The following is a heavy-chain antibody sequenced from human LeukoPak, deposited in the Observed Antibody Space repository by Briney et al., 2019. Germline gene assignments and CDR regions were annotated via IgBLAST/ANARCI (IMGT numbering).Heavy chain of an antibody. D-gene: IGHD6-13*01. CDR3: AREDSSSWVFDY. V-gene: IGHV3-23*01. CDR1: GFTFSNYA. CDR2: ISGSGGST. Sequence: GGSLRLSCAASGFTFSNYAMTWVRQAPGKGLDWVSTISGSGGSTYYADSVKGRFTISRDNSKNTLSLQMNSLRAEDTAVYYCAREDSSSWVFDYWGQGTLVTVSS. J-gene: IGHJ4*02.